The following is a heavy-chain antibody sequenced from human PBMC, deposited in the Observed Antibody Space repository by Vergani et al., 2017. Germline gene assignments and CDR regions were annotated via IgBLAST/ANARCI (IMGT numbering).Heavy chain of an antibody. CDR2: IHYSENT. CDR3: ASDTHSKQRADR. V-gene: IGHV4-59*11. J-gene: IGHJ5*02. Sequence: QVQLQESGPGLVKSSETLSLTCSVSFDSIRNLYCNWIRQPPGKGLEWIGSIHYSENTNYNPTLKTRVNISVDTSKNQFSLTLTSVTAADTAVYYCASDTHSKQRADRWGQGILVTVTS. CDR1: FDSIRNLY. D-gene: IGHD4-11*01.